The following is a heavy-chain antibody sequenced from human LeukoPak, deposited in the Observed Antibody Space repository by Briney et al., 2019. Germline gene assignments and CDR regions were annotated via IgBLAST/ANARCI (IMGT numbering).Heavy chain of an antibody. CDR3: ARDSYCSGGSCYSEAFDY. J-gene: IGHJ4*02. D-gene: IGHD2-15*01. CDR2: IYYSGSN. CDR1: VGSISSSMYY. V-gene: IGHV4-39*07. Sequence: PSETLSLTCRLSVGSISSSMYYGGWIRQPPGEWLGCNVIIYYSGSNYYNPSLRSRVTIPVDTSKNQFSLKLSSVTAADTAVYYCARDSYCSGGSCYSEAFDYWGQGTLVTVSS.